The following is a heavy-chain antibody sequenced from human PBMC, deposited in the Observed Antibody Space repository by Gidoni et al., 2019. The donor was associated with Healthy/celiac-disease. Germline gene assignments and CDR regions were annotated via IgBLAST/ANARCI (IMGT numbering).Heavy chain of an antibody. CDR2: ISSSSSYI. CDR3: ARVEIVQYFDWSTIGPEDY. J-gene: IGHJ4*02. D-gene: IGHD3-9*01. CDR1: GFTFSSYS. Sequence: EVQLVESGGGLVKPGGSLRLSCAASGFTFSSYSMNWVRQAPGKGLEWVSSISSSSSYIYYADSVKGRFTISRDNAKNSLYLQMNSLRAEDTAVYYCARVEIVQYFDWSTIGPEDYWGQGTLVTVSS. V-gene: IGHV3-21*01.